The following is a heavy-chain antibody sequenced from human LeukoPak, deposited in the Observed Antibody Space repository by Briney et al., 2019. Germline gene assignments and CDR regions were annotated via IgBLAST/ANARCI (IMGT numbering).Heavy chain of an antibody. J-gene: IGHJ4*02. CDR2: ITWNGDST. Sequence: GGSLRLSCAASGFTFGDYGMHWVRQIPGKGLEWLSLITWNGDSTYYADSVEGRFTISRDNSKSILFLQLNSLRAEDTAVYHFAKGRTTGTIWSPSFDSWGQGTLITVSS. V-gene: IGHV3-43D*04. D-gene: IGHD1-1*01. CDR1: GFTFGDYG. CDR3: AKGRTTGTIWSPSFDS.